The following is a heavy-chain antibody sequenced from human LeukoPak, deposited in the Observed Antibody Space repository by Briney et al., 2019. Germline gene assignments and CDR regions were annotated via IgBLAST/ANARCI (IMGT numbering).Heavy chain of an antibody. V-gene: IGHV3-21*01. CDR2: ISSSSSYI. CDR1: GFTFSSYS. Sequence: GGSLRLSCAASGFTFSSYSVNWVRQAPRKGLEWVSSISSSSSYIYYADSVKGRFTISRDSAKNSLYLQMNSLRAEDTAVYYCARVWFSYMDVWGKGTTVTVSS. D-gene: IGHD3-10*01. J-gene: IGHJ6*03. CDR3: ARVWFSYMDV.